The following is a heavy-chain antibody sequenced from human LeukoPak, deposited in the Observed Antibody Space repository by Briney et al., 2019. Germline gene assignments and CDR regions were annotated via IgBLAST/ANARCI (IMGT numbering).Heavy chain of an antibody. Sequence: GGSLTLSCAASGFTFSSYWMHWVRQAPGKGLVWVARIKSDGSTRYADSVKGRFTISRENDKNTVSLQMNSLRAEDTGVYYCARAPSEIGGYYPEYFRHWGLGTLVTVSP. V-gene: IGHV3-74*01. CDR2: IKSDGST. J-gene: IGHJ1*01. D-gene: IGHD3-22*01. CDR3: ARAPSEIGGYYPEYFRH. CDR1: GFTFSSYW.